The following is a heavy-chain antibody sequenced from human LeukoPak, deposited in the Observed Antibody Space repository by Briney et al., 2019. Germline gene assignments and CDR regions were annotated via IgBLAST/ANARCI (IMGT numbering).Heavy chain of an antibody. CDR1: GGSISSSSYY. V-gene: IGHV4-39*07. CDR3: ARSDWGFFDY. Sequence: NASETLSLTCTVSGGSISSSSYYWGWIRQPPGKGLEWIGSIYYSGSTYHNPSLKSRVTISVDTSKNQFSLKLSSVTAADTAVYYCARSDWGFFDYWGQGTLVTVSS. J-gene: IGHJ4*02. D-gene: IGHD7-27*01. CDR2: IYYSGST.